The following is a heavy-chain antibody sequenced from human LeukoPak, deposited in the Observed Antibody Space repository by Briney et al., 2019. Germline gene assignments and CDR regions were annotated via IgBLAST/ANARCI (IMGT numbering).Heavy chain of an antibody. D-gene: IGHD5-24*01. J-gene: IGHJ5*02. CDR1: GGSISSYY. V-gene: IGHV4-59*01. Sequence: SETLSLTCTVSGGSISSYYWSWIRQPPGKGLEWIGDVYYSGSTNSNPSLKSRVTISVDTSKNRFSLKLSSVTAADTAVYYCARGVYKFDPWGQGTLVTVSS. CDR3: ARGVYKFDP. CDR2: VYYSGST.